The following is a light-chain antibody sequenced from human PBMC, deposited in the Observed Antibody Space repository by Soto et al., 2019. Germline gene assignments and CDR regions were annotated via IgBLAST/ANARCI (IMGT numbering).Light chain of an antibody. J-gene: IGKJ5*01. CDR3: QQSYNTPAIT. CDR1: QDITNY. V-gene: IGKV1-39*01. CDR2: AAS. Sequence: DIQMTQSPSSLTASVGDSFTITCQASQDITNYLNWYQQKPGKAPKLLIYAASSLKSGVPSRFSGSGSGTHFTLTINGLQPEDFATYYCQQSYNTPAITFGQGTRLEI.